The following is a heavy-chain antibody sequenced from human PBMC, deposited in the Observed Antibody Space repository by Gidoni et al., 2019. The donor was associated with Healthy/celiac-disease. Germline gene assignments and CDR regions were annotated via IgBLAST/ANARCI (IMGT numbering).Heavy chain of an antibody. CDR1: GGSIHSGYNY. Sequence: QVQLQESGPGLVKPSQTLSLTCTVSGGSIHSGYNYWSWIRLPAGKGLEWIGHFYTSGSTSFNPSLKSRVTISVDTSKNRFSLKLSSVTAADTAVYYGARGEQWLVHAFFDYWGQGTLVTVSS. CDR3: ARGEQWLVHAFFDY. V-gene: IGHV4-61*02. J-gene: IGHJ4*02. CDR2: FYTSGST. D-gene: IGHD6-19*01.